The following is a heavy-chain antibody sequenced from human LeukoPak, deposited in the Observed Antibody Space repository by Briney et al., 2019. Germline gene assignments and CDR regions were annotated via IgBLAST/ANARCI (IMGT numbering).Heavy chain of an antibody. D-gene: IGHD2-15*01. CDR3: ARRMKLAAKGDAFDI. CDR1: GYSISSGYY. V-gene: IGHV4-38-2*02. Sequence: SETLSLTCTVSGYSISSGYYWGWIRQPPGKGLEWIGFTYYSGSTNYNPSLKSRVTISIDASRSHFSLKVNSVTAADTAVYYCARRMKLAAKGDAFDIWGQGTMVTVSS. J-gene: IGHJ3*02. CDR2: TYYSGST.